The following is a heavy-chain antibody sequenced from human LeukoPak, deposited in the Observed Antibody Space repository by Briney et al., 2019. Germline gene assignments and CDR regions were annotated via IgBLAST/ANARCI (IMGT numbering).Heavy chain of an antibody. CDR3: ARSLSKPGYCSSTSCYWTYFDL. CDR2: ISAYNGNT. J-gene: IGHJ2*01. V-gene: IGHV1-18*01. CDR1: GYTFTSYG. Sequence: GASVKVSCKASGYTFTSYGISWVRQAPGQGLEWMGWISAYNGNTNYAQKLQGRVTMTTDTSTSTAYMELSSLRSEDKAVYYCARSLSKPGYCSSTSCYWTYFDLWGRGTLVTVSS. D-gene: IGHD2-2*03.